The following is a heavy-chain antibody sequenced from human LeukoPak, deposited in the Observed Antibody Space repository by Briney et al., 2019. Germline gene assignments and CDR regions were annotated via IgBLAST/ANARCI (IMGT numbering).Heavy chain of an antibody. CDR2: IYTSGST. J-gene: IGHJ6*02. V-gene: IGHV4-61*02. Sequence: SETLSLTCTVSGGSISSGSYYWSWIRQPAGKALEWIGRIYTSGSTNYNPSLKSRVTISVDTSKNQFSLKLSSVTAADTAVYYCAREGRTYYYYGMDVWGQGTTVTVSS. CDR3: AREGRTYYYYGMDV. CDR1: GGSISSGSYY.